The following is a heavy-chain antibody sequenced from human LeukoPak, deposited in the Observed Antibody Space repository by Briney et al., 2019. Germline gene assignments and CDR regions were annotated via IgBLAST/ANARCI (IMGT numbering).Heavy chain of an antibody. CDR1: GFTFSSYA. CDR3: ARDRRYCSGGSCYFDYFFDY. J-gene: IGHJ4*02. Sequence: GRSLRLSCAASGFTFSSYAMHWVRQAPGKGLEWVAVISYDGSINFYAASVKGRFTISRDNSKNTLYLQMNSLRAEDTALYFCARDRRYCSGGSCYFDYFFDYWGQGTLVTVSS. CDR2: ISYDGSIN. V-gene: IGHV3-30-3*01. D-gene: IGHD2-15*01.